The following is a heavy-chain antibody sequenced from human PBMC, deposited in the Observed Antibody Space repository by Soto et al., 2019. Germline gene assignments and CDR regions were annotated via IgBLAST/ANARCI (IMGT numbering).Heavy chain of an antibody. CDR2: INPNSGGT. V-gene: IGHV1-2*04. D-gene: IGHD3-3*01. J-gene: IGHJ6*02. CDR1: GYTFTGYY. Sequence: GASVKVSCKASGYTFTGYYMHWVRQAPGQGLEWMGWINPNSGGTNYAQKFRGWVTMTRDTSISTAYMELSRLRSDDTAVYYCARAGQDFWSGFHYGMDVWGQGTTVTVSS. CDR3: ARAGQDFWSGFHYGMDV.